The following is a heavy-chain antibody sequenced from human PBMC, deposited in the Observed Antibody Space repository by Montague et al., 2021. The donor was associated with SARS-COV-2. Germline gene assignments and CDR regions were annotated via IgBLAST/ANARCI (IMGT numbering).Heavy chain of an antibody. Sequence: SLSLSCAASGFTFSNYGIHWVRQAPGKGLEWVAVISYDGSNKYYADSVKGRFTIPRDNSKNTLYLQMNSLRTEDTAVYYCAKDWWIKIAAPEYFDYWGQGTLVTVSS. J-gene: IGHJ4*02. CDR1: GFTFSNYG. V-gene: IGHV3-30*18. CDR3: AKDWWIKIAAPEYFDY. D-gene: IGHD6-25*01. CDR2: ISYDGSNK.